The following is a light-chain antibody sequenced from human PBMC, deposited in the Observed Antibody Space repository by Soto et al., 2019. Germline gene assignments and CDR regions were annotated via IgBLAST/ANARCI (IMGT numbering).Light chain of an antibody. Sequence: QAVVTQPPSLSGTPGQTVTISCFGSRSNIGSSIVHWYQQLPGTAPKHLIYMNNQRPSEVPDRFSGSKSGTSASLLISGLRSEDEPDYYCVAWDDNLRARVFGGGTQLTVL. CDR1: RSNIGSSI. J-gene: IGLJ7*01. V-gene: IGLV1-47*01. CDR2: MNN. CDR3: VAWDDNLRARV.